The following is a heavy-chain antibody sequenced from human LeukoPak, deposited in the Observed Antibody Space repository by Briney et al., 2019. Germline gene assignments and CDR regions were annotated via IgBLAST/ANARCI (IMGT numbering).Heavy chain of an antibody. V-gene: IGHV1-2*02. CDR2: INPNTGNT. J-gene: IGHJ4*02. D-gene: IGHD5-18*01. CDR1: GYTFTGYL. Sequence: ASVKVSCKASGYTFTGYLFHWVRQAPGQGLEWMGWINPNTGNTDYALKFQGGVTMTRDTTISTAYMELSRLRSDDTAVYYCAREIGPRQLHLWGSAFDYWGQGTLVTVSS. CDR3: AREIGPRQLHLWGSAFDY.